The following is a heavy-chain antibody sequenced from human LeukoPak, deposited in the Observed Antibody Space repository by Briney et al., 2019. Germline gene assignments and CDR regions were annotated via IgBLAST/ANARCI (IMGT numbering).Heavy chain of an antibody. V-gene: IGHV3-23*01. D-gene: IGHD5-24*01. CDR3: AKKSRDGYNPFDY. Sequence: GGSLRLSCAASGFTFSRYAMSWVRQAPGKGLGWVCGISSSGESPYYADSVKGRFTISRDNSKNTLYLEINSLRAEDTAVYYCAKKSRDGYNPFDYLGQGTLVTVSS. CDR1: GFTFSRYA. CDR2: ISSSGESP. J-gene: IGHJ4*02.